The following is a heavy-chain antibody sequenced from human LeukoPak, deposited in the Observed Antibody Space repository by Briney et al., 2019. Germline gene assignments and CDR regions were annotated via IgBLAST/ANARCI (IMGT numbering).Heavy chain of an antibody. Sequence: SETLSLTCTVSGDSISGYYWSWIRQPAGKGLEWIGRIYTSGSTNYNPSLKSRVTMSVDTSKNQFSLKLSSVTAADTAVYYCARDGFYYDILTGYYPPGYFDYWGQGTLVTVSS. CDR1: GDSISGYY. V-gene: IGHV4-4*07. D-gene: IGHD3-9*01. CDR3: ARDGFYYDILTGYYPPGYFDY. J-gene: IGHJ4*02. CDR2: IYTSGST.